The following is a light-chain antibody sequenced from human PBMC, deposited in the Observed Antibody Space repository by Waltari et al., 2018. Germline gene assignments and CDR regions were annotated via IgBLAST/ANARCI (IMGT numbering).Light chain of an antibody. CDR3: WSFAGAGITWV. J-gene: IGLJ3*02. CDR1: SSDVGGYDR. Sequence: QSALTQPASVSGSPGQSITISCTGTSSDVGGYDRVSWYQQHPDKAPRLMIYEVNKRPSGGFSRFSGSKAGNTAFLTISGLQAEDEADYYCWSFAGAGITWVFGGGTKLTVL. CDR2: EVN. V-gene: IGLV2-23*02.